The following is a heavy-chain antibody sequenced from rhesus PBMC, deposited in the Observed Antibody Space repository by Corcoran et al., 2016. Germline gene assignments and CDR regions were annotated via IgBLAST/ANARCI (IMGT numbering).Heavy chain of an antibody. CDR1: GFTFSSYG. CDR2: ISEAGSKR. V-gene: IGHV3-54*02. J-gene: IGHJ1*01. Sequence: EVQLVESGGGLVQPGGSLRLSCAASGFTFSSYGMHWVRQAPGKGLEWVAVISEAGSKRYYADSVKALFTFSRDNSKNLLYLQVNNVELVDTAVYYCARDGGVLRFLDWLPRAEYFGFWGQGALVTVSS. D-gene: IGHD3-3*01. CDR3: ARDGGVLRFLDWLPRAEYFGF.